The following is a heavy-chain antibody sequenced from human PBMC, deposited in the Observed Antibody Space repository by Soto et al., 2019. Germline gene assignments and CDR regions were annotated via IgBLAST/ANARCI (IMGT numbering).Heavy chain of an antibody. CDR1: GGSISSGGVS. J-gene: IGHJ5*02. D-gene: IGHD3-22*01. Sequence: SETQCLTYTVSGGSISSGGVSWSWIRQPPGKGLEWIGYTYHSGSTYYNPSLKSRVTISVDRPKNQFSLKLTSVTAADTAVYYCARYADYYDTSDSSYVGGSNWFDPWGQGILVTVS. V-gene: IGHV4-30-2*01. CDR2: TYHSGST. CDR3: ARYADYYDTSDSSYVGGSNWFDP.